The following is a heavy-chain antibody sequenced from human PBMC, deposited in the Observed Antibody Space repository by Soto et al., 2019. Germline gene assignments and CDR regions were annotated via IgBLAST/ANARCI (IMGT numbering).Heavy chain of an antibody. CDR3: ARASLLRGYSYGRIDY. J-gene: IGHJ4*02. D-gene: IGHD5-18*01. V-gene: IGHV4-30-4*01. Sequence: SETLSLTCTVSGGSISSGDYYWSWIRQPPGKGLEWIGYIYYSGSTYYNPSLKSRVTISVDTSKNQFSLKLSSVTAADTAVYYCARASLLRGYSYGRIDYWGQGTLVTVSS. CDR1: GGSISSGDYY. CDR2: IYYSGST.